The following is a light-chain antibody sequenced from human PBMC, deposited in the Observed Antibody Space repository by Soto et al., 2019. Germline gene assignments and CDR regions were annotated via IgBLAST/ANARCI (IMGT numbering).Light chain of an antibody. Sequence: EFVLTQSPGTLSLSPGERATLSCRASQTVRNNYLAWYQQKPGQAPRVLIYGASNRATGIPDRFSGSGSGTDFTLTITRLEPEDFAVYYCQQYGSSPRTFGQGTRLEIK. J-gene: IGKJ5*01. V-gene: IGKV3-20*01. CDR2: GAS. CDR3: QQYGSSPRT. CDR1: QTVRNNY.